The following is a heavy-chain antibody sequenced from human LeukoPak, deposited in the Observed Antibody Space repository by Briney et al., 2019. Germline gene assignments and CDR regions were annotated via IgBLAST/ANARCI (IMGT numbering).Heavy chain of an antibody. CDR2: SSGDEDSI. J-gene: IGHJ4*02. CDR1: GLTFKNFA. V-gene: IGHV3-23*01. Sequence: GGSLRLSCAASGLTFKNFAMSWVCQAPGKGLEWLAVSSGDEDSIHYADSVRGHFVISTDNSENTSYLHMHSLRAEDTAVYYCTIDLMTGFSSGWHFAYWGQGTLVTVSS. D-gene: IGHD6-19*01. CDR3: TIDLMTGFSSGWHFAY.